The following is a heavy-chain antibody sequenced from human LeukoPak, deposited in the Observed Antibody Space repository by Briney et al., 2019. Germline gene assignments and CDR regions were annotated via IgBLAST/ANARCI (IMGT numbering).Heavy chain of an antibody. J-gene: IGHJ5*02. CDR3: ARDPVGATTGWFDP. CDR2: ISSSGSTR. Sequence: GGSLRLSCAASGFTFSRYSVNWVRQAPGKGLEWISYISSSGSTRYHADSVKGRFTISRDNAKNSLYLQMNSLRAEDTAVYYCARDPVGATTGWFDPWGQGTLVTVSS. D-gene: IGHD1-26*01. CDR1: GFTFSRYS. V-gene: IGHV3-48*01.